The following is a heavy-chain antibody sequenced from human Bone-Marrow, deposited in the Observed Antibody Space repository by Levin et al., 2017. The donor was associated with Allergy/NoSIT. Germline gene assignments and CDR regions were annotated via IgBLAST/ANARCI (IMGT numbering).Heavy chain of an antibody. CDR1: GFTLRSHA. J-gene: IGHJ4*02. Sequence: PGGSLRLSCAASGFTLRSHAMHWVRQAPGMGLEWVAVISYDGRDKYYADSVKGRFTVSRDTSENTLYLQMNSLTPEDTALYFCSRKGYGGDQGLDYWGRGTLVTVSS. V-gene: IGHV3-30*04. CDR3: SRKGYGGDQGLDY. D-gene: IGHD1-26*01. CDR2: ISYDGRDK.